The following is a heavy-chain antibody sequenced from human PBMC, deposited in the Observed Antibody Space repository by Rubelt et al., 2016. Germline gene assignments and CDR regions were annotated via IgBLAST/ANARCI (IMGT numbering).Heavy chain of an antibody. CDR1: GFTFSSNS. CDR3: ARGSYGNGGDY. CDR2: ISSSSNTI. J-gene: IGHJ4*02. D-gene: IGHD3-16*01. V-gene: IGHV3-48*01. Sequence: GQLVESGGGLVQPGGSLRLSCAASGFTFSSNSMNWVRQAPGKGLEWVSYISSSSNTIYYADSVKGRFTISRDNAKDSLYLQMNSLRAEDTAVYYCARGSYGNGGDYWGQGTLVTVSS.